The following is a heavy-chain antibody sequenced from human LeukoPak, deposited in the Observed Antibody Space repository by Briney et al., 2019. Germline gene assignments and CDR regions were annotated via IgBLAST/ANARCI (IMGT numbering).Heavy chain of an antibody. CDR2: ISSDGTTT. Sequence: PGGSLRLSCAASGFTLSKYWMHWVRQAPGKGLAWVSRISSDGTTTAYADSVKARFTISRDNAKNSLYLQMNSLRAEDTAVYYCARGFDYWGQGTLVTVSS. CDR3: ARGFDY. CDR1: GFTLSKYW. V-gene: IGHV3-74*01. J-gene: IGHJ4*02.